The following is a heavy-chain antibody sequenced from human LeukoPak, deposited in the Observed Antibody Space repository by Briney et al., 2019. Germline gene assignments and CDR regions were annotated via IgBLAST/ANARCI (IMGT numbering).Heavy chain of an antibody. CDR3: ARGVMTTVTRESGIEFDDNWFDP. CDR2: INAGNGNT. J-gene: IGHJ5*02. D-gene: IGHD4-17*01. V-gene: IGHV1-3*03. CDR1: GYTFTSYA. Sequence: GASVKVSYKASGYTFTSYAMHWVRQAPGQRLERMGWINAGNGNTKYSQEFQGRVTITRDTSASTAYMELSSLRSEDMAVYYCARGVMTTVTRESGIEFDDNWFDPWGQGTLVTVSS.